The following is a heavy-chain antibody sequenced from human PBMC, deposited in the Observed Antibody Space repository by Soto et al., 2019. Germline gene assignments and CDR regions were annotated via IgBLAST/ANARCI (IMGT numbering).Heavy chain of an antibody. D-gene: IGHD3-10*01. CDR1: GYSFTSNW. V-gene: IGHV5-51*01. Sequence: GESLKSSGKGSGYSFTSNWIAWVRQMPGKGLEWMGIIYPGDSDTRYSPSFQGQVTISADKSISTAYLQWSSLKASDTAMYSCARQIRVNSVKVFDPWGQGTLVTVSS. CDR2: IYPGDSDT. CDR3: ARQIRVNSVKVFDP. J-gene: IGHJ5*02.